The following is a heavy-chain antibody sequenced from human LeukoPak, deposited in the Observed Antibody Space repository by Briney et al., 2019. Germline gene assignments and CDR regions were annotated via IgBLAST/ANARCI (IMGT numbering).Heavy chain of an antibody. CDR1: GYTFTSYG. Sequence: ASVKVSCKASGYTFTSYGISWVRQAPGQGLEWMGWISAYNGNTNYAQKLQGRVTMTTDTSTSTAYMELRSLRSDDTAVYYCARDPPRIVVVVAATNYYGMDVWGQGTTVTVSS. CDR2: ISAYNGNT. V-gene: IGHV1-18*01. J-gene: IGHJ6*02. D-gene: IGHD2-15*01. CDR3: ARDPPRIVVVVAATNYYGMDV.